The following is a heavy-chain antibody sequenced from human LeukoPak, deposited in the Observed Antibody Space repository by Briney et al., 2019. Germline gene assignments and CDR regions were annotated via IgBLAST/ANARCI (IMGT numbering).Heavy chain of an antibody. J-gene: IGHJ4*02. V-gene: IGHV3-23*01. D-gene: IGHD3-10*01. CDR3: AKGYGSGSYPFDY. Sequence: PGGSLRLSCAASGFTFGSYAMSWVRQAPGKGLEWVSAISGSGGSTYYADSVKGRFTISRDNSKNTLYLQMNSLRAEDTAVYYCAKGYGSGSYPFDYWGQGTLVTVSS. CDR1: GFTFGSYA. CDR2: ISGSGGST.